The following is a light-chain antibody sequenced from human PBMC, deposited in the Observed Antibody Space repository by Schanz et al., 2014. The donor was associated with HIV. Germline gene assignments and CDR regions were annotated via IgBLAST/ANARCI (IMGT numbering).Light chain of an antibody. CDR2: DVT. V-gene: IGLV2-14*03. CDR3: TSYTNSDSWV. Sequence: QSALTQPASVSGSLGQSITISCTGTSGDIGAYNYVSWYQQHPGKAPQLMIYDVTYRPSGVSDRFSGSKSGNTASLTISGLQAEDEADYYCTSYTNSDSWVFGGGTKLTVL. J-gene: IGLJ3*02. CDR1: SGDIGAYNY.